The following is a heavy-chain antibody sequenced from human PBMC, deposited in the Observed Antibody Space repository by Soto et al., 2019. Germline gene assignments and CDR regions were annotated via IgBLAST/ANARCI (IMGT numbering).Heavy chain of an antibody. D-gene: IGHD2-21*02. V-gene: IGHV4-38-2*01. CDR1: GYSIRNGYY. CDR3: ARVGPYCGGDCYSPPP. CDR2: IYHSGST. J-gene: IGHJ5*02. Sequence: ETLSLTCAVSGYSIRNGYYWGWIRQPPGKGLEWIGTIYHSGSTYYNPSLKSRVTISVDASENHFSLKLSSVTAADTAVYYCARVGPYCGGDCYSPPPWGQGTLVTVSS.